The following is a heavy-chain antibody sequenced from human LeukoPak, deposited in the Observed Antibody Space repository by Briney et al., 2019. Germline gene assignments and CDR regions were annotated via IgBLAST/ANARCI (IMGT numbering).Heavy chain of an antibody. V-gene: IGHV3-23*01. D-gene: IGHD3-10*01. J-gene: IGHJ4*02. Sequence: PGGSLRLSCAASGFNFNSYAMNWVRQAPGKGLEWLSSIRNSGADTYYPDSVRGRFTISRDNSKYTLFLQMNSLRADDTAVYYCAKGSRAQGYYFDFWGQGTLVTVSS. CDR3: AKGSRAQGYYFDF. CDR2: IRNSGADT. CDR1: GFNFNSYA.